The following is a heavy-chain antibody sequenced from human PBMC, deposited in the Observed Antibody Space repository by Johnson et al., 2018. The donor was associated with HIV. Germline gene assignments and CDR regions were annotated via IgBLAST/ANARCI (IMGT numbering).Heavy chain of an antibody. V-gene: IGHV3-7*05. D-gene: IGHD1-26*01. Sequence: VQLVESGVGLVQPGGSLGLSCAASGFTFSSHWMSWVRQAPGKGLEWVANINQDGTEKYYVDFVKGRFTISRDNAKNFLFLQVNSLRDDDTAVYYCARDVVADGSYPPDAFDLWGQGTMVTVSS. CDR3: ARDVVADGSYPPDAFDL. J-gene: IGHJ3*01. CDR2: INQDGTEK. CDR1: GFTFSSHW.